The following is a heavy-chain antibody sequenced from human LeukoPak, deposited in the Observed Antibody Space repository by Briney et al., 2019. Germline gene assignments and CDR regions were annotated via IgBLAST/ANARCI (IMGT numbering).Heavy chain of an antibody. CDR2: IYHSGST. Sequence: SETLSLTCTVSGYSISSGYYWGWIRQPPGKGLEWIGSIYHSGSTYYNPSLKSRVTISVDTSKNQFSLKLSSVTAADTAVYYCARTTTVVTPGWFDPWGQGTLVTVSS. CDR1: GYSISSGYY. J-gene: IGHJ5*02. V-gene: IGHV4-38-2*02. D-gene: IGHD4-23*01. CDR3: ARTTTVVTPGWFDP.